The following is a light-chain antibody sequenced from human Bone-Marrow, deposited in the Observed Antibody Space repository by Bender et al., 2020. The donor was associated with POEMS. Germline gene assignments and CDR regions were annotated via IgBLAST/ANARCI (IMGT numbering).Light chain of an antibody. CDR2: YDD. CDR3: SAVYDRQLIWV. J-gene: IGLJ3*02. V-gene: IGLV1-36*01. CDR1: SSNIGNHG. Sequence: QSVVTQPPSLSEAPRQRVTISCSGSSSNIGNHGVNWYQQLPGEAPKLLIYYDDLLTPGVSDRFSASKSGTSSSLAISELQSEDEAFSSSSAVYDRQLIWVFGGQTKL.